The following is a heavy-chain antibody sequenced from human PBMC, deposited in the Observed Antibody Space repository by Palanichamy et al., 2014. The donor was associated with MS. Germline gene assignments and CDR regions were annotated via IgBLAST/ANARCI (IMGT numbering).Heavy chain of an antibody. Sequence: QVQLVQSGAEVKKPGASVKVSCKASGYTFTSYAMHWVRQAPGQRLEWMGWINAGNGNTKYSQKFQGRVTITRDTSASTAYMELSSLRSEDTAVYYCARVIAVAGPGWFDPWGQGTLVTVSS. CDR3: ARVIAVAGPGWFDP. CDR1: GYTFTSYA. D-gene: IGHD6-19*01. V-gene: IGHV1-3*01. J-gene: IGHJ5*02. CDR2: INAGNGNT.